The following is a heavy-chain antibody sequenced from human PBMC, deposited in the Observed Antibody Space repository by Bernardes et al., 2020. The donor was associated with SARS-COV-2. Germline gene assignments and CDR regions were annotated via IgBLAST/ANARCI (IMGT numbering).Heavy chain of an antibody. D-gene: IGHD3-3*01. V-gene: IGHV4-39*07. CDR3: ARVQTHTIFGVVTSPASFDY. CDR2: IYSSGSS. J-gene: IGHJ4*02. CDR1: GGSISSSNYY. Sequence: SETLSLTCTVSGGSISSSNYYWGWIRQPPGKGLEWIGSIYSSGSSYYNPSLKSRVTISVDTSKNQFSLKLSSVTAADTAVYYCARVQTHTIFGVVTSPASFDYWGQGTLVTVSS.